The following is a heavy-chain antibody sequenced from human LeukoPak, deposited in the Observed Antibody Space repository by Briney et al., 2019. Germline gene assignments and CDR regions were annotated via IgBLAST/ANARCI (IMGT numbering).Heavy chain of an antibody. CDR2: ISYDGSNK. D-gene: IGHD2-15*01. CDR1: GFTFGSYG. V-gene: IGHV3-30*18. J-gene: IGHJ4*02. CDR3: AKAGVARYLQYYFDY. Sequence: GGSLRLSCAASGFTFGSYGMHWVRQAPGKGLEWVAAISYDGSNKYYADSVKGRFTISRDNSKNTLYLQMNSLRAEDTAVYYCAKAGVARYLQYYFDYWGQGTLVTVSS.